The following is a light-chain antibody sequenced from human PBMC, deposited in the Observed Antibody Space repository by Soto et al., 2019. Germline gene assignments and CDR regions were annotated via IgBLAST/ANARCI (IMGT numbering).Light chain of an antibody. V-gene: IGKV1-5*03. Sequence: DIQMTQSPSTLSASVGDTVTITCRASQNINRWLAWYQQRPGKAPNLLIHKASSLEGGVPSRFSGSSSGTAFTLTISSLQPDDIATYFCLQYNVYPLTFGGGTKVDI. CDR1: QNINRW. CDR3: LQYNVYPLT. J-gene: IGKJ4*01. CDR2: KAS.